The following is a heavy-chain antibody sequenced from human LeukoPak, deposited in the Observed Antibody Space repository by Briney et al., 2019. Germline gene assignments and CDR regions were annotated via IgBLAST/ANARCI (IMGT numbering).Heavy chain of an antibody. CDR2: IRSKAYGGTT. V-gene: IGHV3-49*04. Sequence: PGRSLRLSCTASGFTFGDYAMSWVRQAPGKGLEWVGFIRSKAYGGTTEYAASVKGRFTISRDDSKSIAYLQMNSLKTEDTAVYYCTGERTDGPIQLGDYWGQGTLVTVSS. J-gene: IGHJ4*02. CDR1: GFTFGDYA. CDR3: TGERTDGPIQLGDY. D-gene: IGHD5-18*01.